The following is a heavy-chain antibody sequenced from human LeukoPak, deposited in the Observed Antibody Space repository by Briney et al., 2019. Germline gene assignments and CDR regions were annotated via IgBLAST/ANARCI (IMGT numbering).Heavy chain of an antibody. CDR1: GYTFTSYD. CDR2: MNPNSGNT. J-gene: IGHJ6*03. Sequence: ASVKVSCKASGYTFTSYDINWVRQATGQGLEWMGWMNPNSGNTGYAQKFQGRVTMTRNTSISTAYMELSSLRSEDTAVYYCARVPPPGYYYYMDVWGKGTTVTVSS. V-gene: IGHV1-8*01. CDR3: ARVPPPGYYYYMDV.